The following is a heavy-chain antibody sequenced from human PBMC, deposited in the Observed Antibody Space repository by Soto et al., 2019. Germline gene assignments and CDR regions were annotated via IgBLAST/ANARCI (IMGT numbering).Heavy chain of an antibody. Sequence: GGSLRLSCVGSGYTFSTYSINWVRQAPGKGLEWVSSISSRSDIYYADSVKGRFTISRDNAKNSVSLQMNSLRAEDTAVYYCAREYTAWPLAYGLDVWGQGTTVTVSS. CDR1: GYTFSTYS. D-gene: IGHD2-2*02. J-gene: IGHJ6*02. CDR3: AREYTAWPLAYGLDV. CDR2: ISSRSDI. V-gene: IGHV3-21*01.